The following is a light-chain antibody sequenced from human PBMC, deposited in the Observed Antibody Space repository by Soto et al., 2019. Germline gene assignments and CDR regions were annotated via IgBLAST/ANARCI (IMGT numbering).Light chain of an antibody. J-gene: IGKJ2*01. CDR2: GAS. CDR3: QQYGSSPDT. CDR1: QSVSSSY. V-gene: IGKV3-20*01. Sequence: EIVLTQSPGTLYLSPRERATLSCRASQSVSSSYLAWYQKKPGQAPRLLIYGASSRATGIPDRFSGSGSGTDFTLTISRLEPEDFAVYYCQQYGSSPDTFGQGTKLEIK.